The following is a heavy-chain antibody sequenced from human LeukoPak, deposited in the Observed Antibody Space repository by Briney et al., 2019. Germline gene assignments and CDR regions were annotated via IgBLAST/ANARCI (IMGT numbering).Heavy chain of an antibody. CDR1: GFTVSRNY. D-gene: IGHD3-10*01. J-gene: IGHJ6*02. V-gene: IGHV3-66*01. CDR3: ARGVIRGYYYYGMDV. Sequence: GGSLRLSCAASGFTVSRNYMSWVRQAPGKGLEWVSVIYSGGSTYYADSVKGRFTISRDNSKNALYLQMNSLRAEDTAVHYCARGVIRGYYYYGMDVWGQGTTVTVSS. CDR2: IYSGGST.